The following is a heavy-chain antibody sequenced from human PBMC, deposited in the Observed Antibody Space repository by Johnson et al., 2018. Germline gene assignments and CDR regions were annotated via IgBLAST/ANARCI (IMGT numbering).Heavy chain of an antibody. CDR3: ATGGSCSSTSCYTVTSYYYYYGMDV. V-gene: IGHV3-33*01. CDR2: IWYDGSNK. Sequence: VQLVESGGGVVQPGRSLRLSCAASGFTFSSYGMHRVRQAPGKGLEWVAVIWYDGSNKYYADSVKGRFTISRDNSKNTLYLQMNSLRAGDTAVYYCATGGSCSSTSCYTVTSYYYYYGMDVWGQGTTVTVSS. J-gene: IGHJ6*02. D-gene: IGHD2-2*02. CDR1: GFTFSSYG.